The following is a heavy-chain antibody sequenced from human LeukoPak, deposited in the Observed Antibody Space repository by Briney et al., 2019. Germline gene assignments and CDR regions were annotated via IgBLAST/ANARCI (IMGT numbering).Heavy chain of an antibody. CDR3: SSRYSGNGFVDY. Sequence: GGSLRLSCAASGFTFSNNAMHWVRQAPGKGLECVAVISSDGSNTYYTDSVKGRFTISRDNSKNTLYLQMNSLRAEDTAVYYCSSRYSGNGFVDYWGQGTLVTVSS. D-gene: IGHD5-12*01. J-gene: IGHJ4*02. CDR1: GFTFSNNA. CDR2: ISSDGSNT. V-gene: IGHV3-30-3*01.